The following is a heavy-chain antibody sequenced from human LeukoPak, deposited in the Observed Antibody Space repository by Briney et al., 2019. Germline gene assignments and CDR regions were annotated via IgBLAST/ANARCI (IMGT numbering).Heavy chain of an antibody. J-gene: IGHJ3*02. CDR2: IYTSGST. CDR3: ASYSSSWASDAFDI. Sequence: SETLSLTCTVSGDSISSYYWSWIRQPAGKGLEWIGRIYTSGSTNYNPSLKSRVTMSVDTSKNQFSLKLSSVTAADTAVYYCASYSSSWASDAFDIWGQGTMVTVSS. CDR1: GDSISSYY. V-gene: IGHV4-4*07. D-gene: IGHD6-13*01.